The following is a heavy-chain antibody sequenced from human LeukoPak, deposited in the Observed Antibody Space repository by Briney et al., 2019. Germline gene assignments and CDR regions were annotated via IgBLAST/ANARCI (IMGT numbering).Heavy chain of an antibody. V-gene: IGHV1-69*05. CDR3: ARDLDYYDSSGYYSNAFDI. CDR2: IIPIFGTA. Sequence: ASVKLPCKASGATFSSYAISWVRQPPGQGLEWMGRIIPIFGTANYAQNFQGRVTMTRDTSTSTVYMELSSLRSEDTAVYYCARDLDYYDSSGYYSNAFDIWGQGTMVTVSS. J-gene: IGHJ3*02. CDR1: GATFSSYA. D-gene: IGHD3-22*01.